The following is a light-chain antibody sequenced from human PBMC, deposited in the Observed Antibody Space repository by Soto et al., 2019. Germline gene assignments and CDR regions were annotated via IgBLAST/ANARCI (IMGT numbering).Light chain of an antibody. Sequence: DIQMTRSPSILSASVGDRVTITCRASQGLNNRLAWYQQKPGQAPKLLMERASSLESGVPSRFSGSGSETEFTLTISSLQPDDFATYYCKQYTSRYSFGQGTKVDIK. CDR3: KQYTSRYS. V-gene: IGKV1-5*03. CDR2: RAS. J-gene: IGKJ2*03. CDR1: QGLNNR.